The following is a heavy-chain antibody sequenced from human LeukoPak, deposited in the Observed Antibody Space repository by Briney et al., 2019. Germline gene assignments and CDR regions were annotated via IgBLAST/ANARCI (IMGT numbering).Heavy chain of an antibody. Sequence: GASVKVSCKASGYSFTSYDINWVRQATGQGLEWMGWRNPNSGNTGYAQKFQVRVTMTRNTSISTAYMELSSLRSEDTAVYYCALRVDYYYYYGMDVWGQGTTVTVSS. CDR2: RNPNSGNT. J-gene: IGHJ6*02. CDR3: ALRVDYYYYYGMDV. CDR1: GYSFTSYD. V-gene: IGHV1-8*01.